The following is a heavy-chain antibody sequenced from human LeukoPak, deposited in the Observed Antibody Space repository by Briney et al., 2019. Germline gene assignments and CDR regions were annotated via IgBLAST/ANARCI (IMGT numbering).Heavy chain of an antibody. J-gene: IGHJ4*02. CDR1: GFTFSSYG. CDR2: ISDSAVST. V-gene: IGHV3-23*01. CDR3: AKDRSGGYIGFDY. Sequence: GGSLRLSCAASGFTFSSYGMSWVRQAPGKGLEWVSFISDSAVSTYYADSVKDRFTNSRDNSKNTLYLRMNSLRPEYTALYYCAKDRSGGYIGFDYWGQGTLVTVSS. D-gene: IGHD6-19*01.